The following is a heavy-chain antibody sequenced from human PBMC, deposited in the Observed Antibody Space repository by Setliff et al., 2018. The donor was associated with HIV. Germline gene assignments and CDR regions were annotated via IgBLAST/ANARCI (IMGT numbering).Heavy chain of an antibody. V-gene: IGHV5-51*01. CDR2: IFPGDSDT. D-gene: IGHD2-2*01. CDR1: GYSFTNYW. J-gene: IGHJ6*03. CDR3: ARQPGRAAMGRENYYYYYMDV. Sequence: GESLEISCTGSGYSFTNYWIGWVRQMPGKGLEWMGIIFPGDSDTRYSPSFQGQVTISADTSISTAYLQWRSLKASDTAMYYCARQPGRAAMGRENYYYYYMDVWGKGTTVTVSS.